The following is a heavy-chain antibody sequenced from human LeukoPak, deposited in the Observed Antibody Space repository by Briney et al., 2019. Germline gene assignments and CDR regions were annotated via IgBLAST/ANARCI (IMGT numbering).Heavy chain of an antibody. CDR1: GFTFSSYA. D-gene: IGHD3-9*01. V-gene: IGHV3-30*04. J-gene: IGHJ4*02. CDR3: AKDFSDWVYYFDY. Sequence: GGSLRLSCAASGFTFSSYAMHWVRQAPGKGLERVAVISYDGSNKYYADSVKGRFTISRDNSKNTLYLQMNSLRAEDAAVYYCAKDFSDWVYYFDYWGQGTLVTVSS. CDR2: ISYDGSNK.